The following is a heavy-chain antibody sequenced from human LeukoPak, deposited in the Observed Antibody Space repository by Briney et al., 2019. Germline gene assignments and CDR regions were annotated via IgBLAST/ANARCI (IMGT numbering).Heavy chain of an antibody. V-gene: IGHV4-59*01. D-gene: IGHD3-10*01. Sequence: SETLSLTCTVSGGSISSYYWSWIRQPPGKGLEWIGYIYYSGSTNYNPSLKSRVTISVDTSKNQFSLKLSSMTAADTAVYYCARDIGPYYYGSGTHIGWFDPWGQGTLVTVSS. CDR2: IYYSGST. J-gene: IGHJ5*02. CDR1: GGSISSYY. CDR3: ARDIGPYYYGSGTHIGWFDP.